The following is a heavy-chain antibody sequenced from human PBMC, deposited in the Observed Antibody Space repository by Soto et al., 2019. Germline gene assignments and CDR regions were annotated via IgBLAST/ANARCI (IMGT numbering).Heavy chain of an antibody. CDR3: ARADIVVVPAANHYYYMDV. Sequence: SETLSLTCAVYGGSFSGYYWSWIRQPPGKGLEWIGEINHSGSTNYNPSLKSRVTISVDTSKNQFSLKLSSVTAADTAVYYCARADIVVVPAANHYYYMDVWGKGTTVTVSS. CDR2: INHSGST. CDR1: GGSFSGYY. V-gene: IGHV4-34*01. J-gene: IGHJ6*03. D-gene: IGHD2-2*01.